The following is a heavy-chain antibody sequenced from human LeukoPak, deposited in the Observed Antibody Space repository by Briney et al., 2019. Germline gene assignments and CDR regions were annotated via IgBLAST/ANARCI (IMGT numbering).Heavy chain of an antibody. Sequence: SETLSLTCAVYGGSFSGYYWSWIRQPPRKGLEWIGEINHSGSTNYNASLKSRVTISVDTSKNQFSLRLSSVTAADTAMYYCAPRGDIEHSYGYGKWFDPWGQGTRVTVSS. J-gene: IGHJ5*02. CDR3: APRGDIEHSYGYGKWFDP. CDR1: GGSFSGYY. V-gene: IGHV4-34*01. D-gene: IGHD5-18*01. CDR2: INHSGST.